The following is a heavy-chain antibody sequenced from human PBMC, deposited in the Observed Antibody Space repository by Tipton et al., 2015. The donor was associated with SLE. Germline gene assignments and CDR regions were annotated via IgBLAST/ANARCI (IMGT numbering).Heavy chain of an antibody. CDR1: GFTFRTYW. Sequence: SLRLSCAASGFTFRTYWMQWVRQVPGKGLVWVSYIKTDGSGTKYADSVKGRFTISRDNAMNTLYLQLNSLRAEDTAVYYCAAELLNAFDIWGQVTMVTFSS. CDR2: IKTDGSGT. J-gene: IGHJ3*02. CDR3: AAELLNAFDI. V-gene: IGHV3-74*01. D-gene: IGHD3-10*01.